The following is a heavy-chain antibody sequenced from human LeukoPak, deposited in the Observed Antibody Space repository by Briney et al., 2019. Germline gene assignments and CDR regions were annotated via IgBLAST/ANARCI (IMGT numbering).Heavy chain of an antibody. CDR2: IYSSGST. CDR1: SGSMSSYY. CDR3: ARAYPSLSSGYRHLNAFDI. V-gene: IGHV4-4*07. D-gene: IGHD3-22*01. Sequence: PSETLSLTCSVSSGSMSSYYWSCIRQPAGKGLEWIGRIYSSGSTNYNPSLKSRVTMSVDTSKNQFSLKLNSVTAANTAVYYCARAYPSLSSGYRHLNAFDIWGQGTMVTVSS. J-gene: IGHJ3*02.